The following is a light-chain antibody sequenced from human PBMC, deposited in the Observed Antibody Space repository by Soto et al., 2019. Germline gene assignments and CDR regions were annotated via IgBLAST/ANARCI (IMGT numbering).Light chain of an antibody. J-gene: IGKJ1*01. CDR3: QQSYSTPTT. V-gene: IGKV1-39*01. CDR2: AAS. Sequence: DIQMTQSPSSXSXXXXAXXXIXCRASQSISSYLNWYQQKPGKAPKLLIYAASSLQSGVPSRFSGSGSGTDFTLTISSLQPEDFATYYCQQSYSTPTTFGQGTKVDIK. CDR1: QSISSY.